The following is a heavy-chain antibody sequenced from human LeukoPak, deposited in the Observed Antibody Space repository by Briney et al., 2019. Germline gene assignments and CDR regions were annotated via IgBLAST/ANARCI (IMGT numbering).Heavy chain of an antibody. V-gene: IGHV5-51*01. CDR1: GNSFTNYW. J-gene: IGHJ3*01. CDR2: IYPGDSDT. Sequence: KAGESLKISCKGSGNSFTNYWIGWVRQMPGKGLEWMGIIYPGDSDTRYSPSFQGQVTISADKSISTAYLQWSSLKASDTAVYYCARRWDCSGKSCFPLHDAFGLWGQGTLVTVSS. CDR3: ARRWDCSGKSCFPLHDAFGL. D-gene: IGHD2-15*01.